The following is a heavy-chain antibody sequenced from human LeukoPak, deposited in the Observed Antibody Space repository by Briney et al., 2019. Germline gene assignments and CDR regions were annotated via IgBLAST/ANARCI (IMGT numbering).Heavy chain of an antibody. D-gene: IGHD3-10*01. V-gene: IGHV1-69*13. CDR1: GGTFSSYG. J-gene: IGHJ5*02. CDR2: IIPIFGTA. Sequence: SVKVSCKASGGTFSSYGISWVRQAPGQGLEWMGGIIPIFGTANYAQKFQDRVTITADESTSTAYVELSSLRSEDTAVYYCARAHYYGSGSYNWFDPWGQGTLVTVSS. CDR3: ARAHYYGSGSYNWFDP.